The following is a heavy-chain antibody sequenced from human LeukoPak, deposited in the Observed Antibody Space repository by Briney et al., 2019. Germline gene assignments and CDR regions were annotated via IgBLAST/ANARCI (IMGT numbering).Heavy chain of an antibody. CDR3: AKATHSSSLYARIYGDAFDI. Sequence: GGSLRLSCAASGFTFSSYGMRWVRQAPGKGLEWVAVISYDGSNKYYADSVKGRFTISRDNSKNTLYLQMNSLRAEDTAVYYCAKATHSSSLYARIYGDAFDIWGQGTMVTVSS. CDR2: ISYDGSNK. D-gene: IGHD6-13*01. CDR1: GFTFSSYG. V-gene: IGHV3-30*18. J-gene: IGHJ3*02.